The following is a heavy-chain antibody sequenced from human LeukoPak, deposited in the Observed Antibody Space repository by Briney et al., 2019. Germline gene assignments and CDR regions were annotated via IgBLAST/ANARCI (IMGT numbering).Heavy chain of an antibody. V-gene: IGHV4-39*07. CDR2: IYYSGST. CDR1: GGSISSTNYY. CDR3: ARGSSTSYLDYFDY. Sequence: PSETLSLTCTVSGGSISSTNYYWGRIRQPPGKGLEWIGSIYYSGSTYYNPSLKSRLTISLDTSKNQFSLKLSSVTAADTAVYYCARGSSTSYLDYFDYWGQGTLVTVSS. D-gene: IGHD2-2*01. J-gene: IGHJ4*02.